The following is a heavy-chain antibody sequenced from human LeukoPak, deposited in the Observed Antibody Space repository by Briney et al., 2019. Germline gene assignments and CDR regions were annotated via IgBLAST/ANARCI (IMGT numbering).Heavy chain of an antibody. D-gene: IGHD3-10*01. J-gene: IGHJ3*02. Sequence: GVSVKVSCQASGYTFTGYYMHWVRQAPGQGLEWMGRINPNSGGTNYAQKFEGRGTMTRDTSISTAYMELSRLRSDDTAVYYCARDHYGSGSYYAFDIWGQGTMVTVSS. V-gene: IGHV1-2*06. CDR2: INPNSGGT. CDR3: ARDHYGSGSYYAFDI. CDR1: GYTFTGYY.